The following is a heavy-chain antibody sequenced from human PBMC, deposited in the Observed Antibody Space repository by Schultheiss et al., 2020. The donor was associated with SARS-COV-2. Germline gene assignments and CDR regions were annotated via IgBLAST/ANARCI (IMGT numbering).Heavy chain of an antibody. J-gene: IGHJ4*02. D-gene: IGHD2-15*01. CDR2: IYYSGST. CDR1: GGSISSGGYY. V-gene: IGHV4-61*08. CDR3: ARSDGWRHQNPFDY. Sequence: LSLPCTVSGGSISSGGYYWSWIRQHPGKGLEWIGYIYYSGSTNYNPSLKSRVTISVDTSKNQFSLKLSSVTAADTAVYYCARSDGWRHQNPFDYWGQGTLVTVSS.